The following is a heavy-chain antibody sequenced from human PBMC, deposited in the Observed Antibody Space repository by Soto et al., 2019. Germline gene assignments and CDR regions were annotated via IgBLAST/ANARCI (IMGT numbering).Heavy chain of an antibody. CDR1: GFTFNNYA. CDR3: AKDVSLHGGNFNGYFDY. V-gene: IGHV3-23*01. D-gene: IGHD4-4*01. J-gene: IGHJ4*02. Sequence: GWSLRLSCAAAGFTFNNYAMNWVRLAPGKGLEWVSVVSGSGGTTYYIDSVKGRFTISRDNSKNTLYLQMNSLRAEDTAVYYCAKDVSLHGGNFNGYFDYWGQGT. CDR2: VSGSGGTT.